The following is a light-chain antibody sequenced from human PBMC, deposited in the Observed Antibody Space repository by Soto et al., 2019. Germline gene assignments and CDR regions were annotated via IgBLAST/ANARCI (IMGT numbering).Light chain of an antibody. Sequence: MVMTQSPATLSVSPGGRATLSCRASQSISDTLAWYQQKPGQAPRLLIHGASTRAPGFPARFSGSGSGTDFTLTISSLQSEDFAVYYCQQYDNWPWTFGQGTKVDIK. CDR2: GAS. V-gene: IGKV3-15*01. CDR1: QSISDT. J-gene: IGKJ1*01. CDR3: QQYDNWPWT.